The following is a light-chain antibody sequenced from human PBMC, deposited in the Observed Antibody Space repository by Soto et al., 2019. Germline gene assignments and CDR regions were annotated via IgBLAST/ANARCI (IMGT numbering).Light chain of an antibody. Sequence: DIQMTQSPSTLSASVGDRVTITCRASQTLRTWLAWYQQKPGKAPKLLIYDVSILQSGVPSRFSGSGSGTAFTLTISSLHPDDFATYYCQQYNGYPLTFGGGTKVEFK. CDR1: QTLRTW. CDR2: DVS. CDR3: QQYNGYPLT. V-gene: IGKV1-5*01. J-gene: IGKJ4*01.